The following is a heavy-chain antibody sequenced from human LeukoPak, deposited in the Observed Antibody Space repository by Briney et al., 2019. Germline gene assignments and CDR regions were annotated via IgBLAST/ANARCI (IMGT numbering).Heavy chain of an antibody. Sequence: GESLKISCKGSGYRFTSYWIGWVRQMPGKGLEWMGIIYPGDSDTTYSPSFQGQVTISADKSISTAYLQWSSLKASDTAMYYCARGEMRYCTGGSCYDYWGQGTLVTVSS. J-gene: IGHJ4*02. V-gene: IGHV5-51*01. CDR3: ARGEMRYCTGGSCYDY. CDR2: IYPGDSDT. CDR1: GYRFTSYW. D-gene: IGHD2-15*01.